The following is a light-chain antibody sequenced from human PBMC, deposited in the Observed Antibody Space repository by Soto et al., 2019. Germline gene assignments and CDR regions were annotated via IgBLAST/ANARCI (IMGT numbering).Light chain of an antibody. Sequence: QSALTQPPSASGSPGQSVAISCTGTSSDVGGYNYVSWYQQHPGKAPKLMIYEVSKRPSGVPDRFSGSKSGNTASLTVSGLQAEDEADYYCSSYVGIKTLFGGGTKLTVL. V-gene: IGLV2-8*01. CDR3: SSYVGIKTL. CDR2: EVS. J-gene: IGLJ3*02. CDR1: SSDVGGYNY.